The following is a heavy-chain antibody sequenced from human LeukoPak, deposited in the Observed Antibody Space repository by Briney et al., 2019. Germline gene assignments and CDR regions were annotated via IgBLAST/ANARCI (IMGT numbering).Heavy chain of an antibody. V-gene: IGHV3-30*18. CDR1: GFTFSSYG. CDR2: IWYGGSNK. D-gene: IGHD3-3*01. J-gene: IGHJ4*02. Sequence: PGRSLRLSCAASGFTFSSYGMHWVRQAPGKGLEWVAVIWYGGSNKYYADSVKGRFTISRDNSKNTLYLQMNSLRAEDTAVYYCAKEGITIFGVAHDLPYYMDVWGQGTLVTVSS. CDR3: AKEGITIFGVAHDLPYYMDV.